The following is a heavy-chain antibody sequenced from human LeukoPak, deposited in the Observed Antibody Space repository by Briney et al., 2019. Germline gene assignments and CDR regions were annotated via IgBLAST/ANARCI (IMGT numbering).Heavy chain of an antibody. D-gene: IGHD1-26*01. CDR1: GFIFSDHH. CDR2: IRNKANSYTT. V-gene: IGHV3-72*01. Sequence: GGSLRLSCAASGFIFSDHHMDWVRQAPGKGLEWIGRIRNKANSYTTEYAASVKGRFTVSRDDSKNSLYLQMNSLKTEDTAVYYCARSPVGTTPFDYWGQGTLVTVSS. J-gene: IGHJ4*02. CDR3: ARSPVGTTPFDY.